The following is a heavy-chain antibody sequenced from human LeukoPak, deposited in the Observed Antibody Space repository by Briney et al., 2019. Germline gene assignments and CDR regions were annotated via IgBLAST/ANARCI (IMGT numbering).Heavy chain of an antibody. J-gene: IGHJ3*02. D-gene: IGHD7-27*01. Sequence: ASVKVSFKTSGYTFTGYYMHWVRQAPGQGLEWMGWIYPNSGGTNYPQKFQGRVTMTRDTSISTAYMELSSLRSDDTAVYYCARLWGKYDAFDIWGQGTMVTVSS. CDR2: IYPNSGGT. CDR3: ARLWGKYDAFDI. CDR1: GYTFTGYY. V-gene: IGHV1-2*02.